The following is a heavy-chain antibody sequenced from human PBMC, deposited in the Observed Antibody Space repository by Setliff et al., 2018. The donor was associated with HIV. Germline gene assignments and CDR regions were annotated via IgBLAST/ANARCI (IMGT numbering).Heavy chain of an antibody. CDR1: GDTFNSYT. CDR2: IITMYNIP. CDR3: AREGQWLA. D-gene: IGHD6-19*01. V-gene: IGHV1-69*10. J-gene: IGHJ5*02. Sequence: ASVKVSCKASGDTFNSYTFTWVRQAPGQGPEWMGGIITMYNIPAYAQKFQGRVTITRDTAASTVYMELSSLKSEDTAVYYCAREGQWLAWGQGTLVTVSS.